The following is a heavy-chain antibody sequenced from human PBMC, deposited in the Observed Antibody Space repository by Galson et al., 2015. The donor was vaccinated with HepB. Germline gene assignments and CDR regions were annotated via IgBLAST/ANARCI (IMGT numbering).Heavy chain of an antibody. D-gene: IGHD3-9*01. CDR3: ARDSLRYFDWEGGFDY. Sequence: SLRLSCAASGFTFSSYAMHWVRQAPGKGLEWVAVISYDGSNKYYADSVKGRFTISRDNSKNTLYLQMNSLRAEDTAVYYCARDSLRYFDWEGGFDYWGQGTLVTVSS. CDR2: ISYDGSNK. V-gene: IGHV3-30*04. CDR1: GFTFSSYA. J-gene: IGHJ4*02.